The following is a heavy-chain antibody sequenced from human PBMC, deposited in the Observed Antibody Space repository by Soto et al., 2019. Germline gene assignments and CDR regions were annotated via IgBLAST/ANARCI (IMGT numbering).Heavy chain of an antibody. V-gene: IGHV4-31*03. CDR2: IYYSGST. D-gene: IGHD5-18*01. J-gene: IGHJ5*02. CDR3: ARDNGYGLRWFDP. Sequence: SETLSLTCTVSGGSISSGGYYWSWIRQHPGKGLEWIGYIYYSGSTYYNPSLKSRVTISVDTSKNQFSLKLSSVTAADTAVYYCARDNGYGLRWFDPWGQGTLVTVSS. CDR1: GGSISSGGYY.